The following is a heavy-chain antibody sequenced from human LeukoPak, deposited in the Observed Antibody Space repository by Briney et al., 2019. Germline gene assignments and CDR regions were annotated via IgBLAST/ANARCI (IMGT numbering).Heavy chain of an antibody. J-gene: IGHJ4*02. CDR3: ARGPGYSGSYIGDNYFDY. Sequence: SETLSLTCAVYGGSFSGYYWSWIRQPPGKGLEWIGEINHSGSTNYNPSLKSRVTISVDTSKNQFSLKLGSVTAADTAVYYCARGPGYSGSYIGDNYFDYWGQGTLVTVSS. CDR1: GGSFSGYY. V-gene: IGHV4-34*01. CDR2: INHSGST. D-gene: IGHD1-26*01.